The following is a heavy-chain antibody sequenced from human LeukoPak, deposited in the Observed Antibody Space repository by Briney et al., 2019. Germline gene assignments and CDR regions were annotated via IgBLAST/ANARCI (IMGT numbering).Heavy chain of an antibody. V-gene: IGHV3-23*01. J-gene: IGHJ4*02. CDR2: INDNGLNT. Sequence: PGASLRLPCVASGFTFTNYGMSWVRQAPGKGLEWVSTINDNGLNTHYADSVKGRFTISRDDSKNTLHLQMNSLRADDTALYYCTKGDGGWYPIDYWGQGVLVIVSS. CDR1: GFTFTNYG. CDR3: TKGDGGWYPIDY. D-gene: IGHD6-19*01.